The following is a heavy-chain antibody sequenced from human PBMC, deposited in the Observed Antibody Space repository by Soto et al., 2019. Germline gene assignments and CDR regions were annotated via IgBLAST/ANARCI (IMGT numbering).Heavy chain of an antibody. D-gene: IGHD6-19*01. CDR2: IKQDGCEK. CDR3: ARVWQWTFDY. V-gene: IGHV3-7*03. CDR1: GFTFSRYW. J-gene: IGHJ4*02. Sequence: EVQLVESGGGLVQPGGSLRLSCAASGFTFSRYWMSWVRQAPGKGLEWVANIKQDGCEKYYVDSVKGRFTISRDNAKNSLYLQVNSLRAEDTAVYYCARVWQWTFDYWGQGTLVTVSS.